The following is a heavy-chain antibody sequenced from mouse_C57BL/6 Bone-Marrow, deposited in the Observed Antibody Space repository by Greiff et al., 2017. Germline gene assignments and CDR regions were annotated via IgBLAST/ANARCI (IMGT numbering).Heavy chain of an antibody. CDR1: GYTFTEYT. V-gene: IGHV1-62-2*01. Sequence: VQLQQSGAELVKPGASVKLSCKASGYTFTEYTIHWVKQRSGQGLEWIGWFYPGSGSIKYNEKFKDKATLTADKSSSTAYMQLSSLTSEDSAVYYCAIYYGNLGAMDYWGQGTSVTVSS. CDR2: FYPGSGSI. D-gene: IGHD2-1*01. CDR3: AIYYGNLGAMDY. J-gene: IGHJ4*01.